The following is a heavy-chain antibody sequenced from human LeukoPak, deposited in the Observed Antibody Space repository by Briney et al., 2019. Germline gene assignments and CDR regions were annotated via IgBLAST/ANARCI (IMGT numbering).Heavy chain of an antibody. V-gene: IGHV1-8*01. Sequence: GASVKVSCKASGYTFTSYDINWVRQATGQGLEWMGWMNPNSGNTGYAQKFQGRVTMTRNTSISTAYMELSSLRSEDTAVYYCARAGSNWNYLSSDAFDIWGQGTMVTVSS. CDR3: ARAGSNWNYLSSDAFDI. CDR2: MNPNSGNT. CDR1: GYTFTSYD. D-gene: IGHD1-7*01. J-gene: IGHJ3*02.